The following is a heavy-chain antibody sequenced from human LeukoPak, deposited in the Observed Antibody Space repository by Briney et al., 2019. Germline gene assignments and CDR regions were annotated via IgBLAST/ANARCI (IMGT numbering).Heavy chain of an antibody. CDR3: ARAGYCSSTSCFDFDY. Sequence: ASVKVSCKVSGYTLTELSMHWVRQAPGQGLEWMGWINPNSGGTNYAQKVQGRVTMTRDTSISTAYMELSRLRSDDTAVYYCARAGYCSSTSCFDFDYWGQGTLVTVSS. CDR2: INPNSGGT. V-gene: IGHV1-2*02. D-gene: IGHD2-2*01. J-gene: IGHJ4*02. CDR1: GYTLTELS.